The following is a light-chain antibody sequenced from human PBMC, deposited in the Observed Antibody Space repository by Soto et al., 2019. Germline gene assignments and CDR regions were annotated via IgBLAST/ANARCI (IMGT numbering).Light chain of an antibody. Sequence: QSALTQPASVSGSPGQSITISCTGTSSDVGGYNYVSWYKQHPGKAPKLMIYEVSNRPSGVSNRFSGSKSGNTASLTISGLQAEDQADYYCSSYTTSSTSHVVFGGGTKLTVL. CDR2: EVS. CDR3: SSYTTSSTSHVV. V-gene: IGLV2-14*01. J-gene: IGLJ2*01. CDR1: SSDVGGYNY.